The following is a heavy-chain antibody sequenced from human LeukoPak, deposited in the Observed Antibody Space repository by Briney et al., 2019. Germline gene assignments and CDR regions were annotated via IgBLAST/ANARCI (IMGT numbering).Heavy chain of an antibody. V-gene: IGHV1-46*01. J-gene: IGHJ5*02. D-gene: IGHD3-22*01. CDR1: GYTFTGYY. Sequence: GASVKASCKASGYTFTGYYMHWVRQAPGQGLEWMGIINPSGGSTSYAQKFQGRVTMTRDTSTSTVYMELSSLRSEDTAVYYCARAPSYYDSSGPNWFDPWGQGTLVTVSS. CDR3: ARAPSYYDSSGPNWFDP. CDR2: INPSGGST.